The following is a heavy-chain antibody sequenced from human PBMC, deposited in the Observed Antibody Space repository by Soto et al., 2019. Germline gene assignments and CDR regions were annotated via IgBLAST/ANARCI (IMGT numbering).Heavy chain of an antibody. V-gene: IGHV4-59*01. D-gene: IGHD3-10*01. CDR3: ATAITMVRGEIYYCYYGMNV. CDR1: GGSISSYY. CDR2: IYYSGST. J-gene: IGHJ6*02. Sequence: TSETLSLTCTVPGGSISSYYWSWIRQPPGKGLEWIGYIYYSGSTNYNPCLKSRVTISVDTSKNQFSLKLSSVTAADTAVYYCATAITMVRGEIYYCYYGMNVWGQGTTVTVS.